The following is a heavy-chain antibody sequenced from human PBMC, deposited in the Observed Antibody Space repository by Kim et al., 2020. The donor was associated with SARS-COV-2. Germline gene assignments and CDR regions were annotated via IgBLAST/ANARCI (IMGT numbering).Heavy chain of an antibody. CDR3: ARVEPVPYSGYDSLGFDY. CDR2: INAGNGNT. V-gene: IGHV1-3*01. D-gene: IGHD5-12*01. Sequence: ASVKVSCKASGYTFTSYAMHWVRQAPGQRLEWMGWINAGNGNTKYSQKFQGRVTITRDTSASTAYMELSSLRSEDTAVYYCARVEPVPYSGYDSLGFDYWGQGTLVTVSS. CDR1: GYTFTSYA. J-gene: IGHJ4*02.